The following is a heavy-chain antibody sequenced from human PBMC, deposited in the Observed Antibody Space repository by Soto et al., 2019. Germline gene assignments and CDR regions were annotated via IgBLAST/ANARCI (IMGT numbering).Heavy chain of an antibody. J-gene: IGHJ6*03. D-gene: IGHD4-17*01. CDR3: ARVEPDYGDYVSFNMDI. Sequence: ASVKVSCKASGYIFPSYDISWARQVTGQGLEWMGWMNPNSGNTGYAQKFQGRVTMTRNTSISTAYMELSSLRSEDTAVYYCARVEPDYGDYVSFNMDIWGKGTTVTVSS. V-gene: IGHV1-8*01. CDR2: MNPNSGNT. CDR1: GYIFPSYD.